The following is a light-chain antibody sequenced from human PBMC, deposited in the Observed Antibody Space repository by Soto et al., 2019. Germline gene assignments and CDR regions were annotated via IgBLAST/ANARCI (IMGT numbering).Light chain of an antibody. J-gene: IGKJ4*01. CDR1: QDISNY. CDR3: QPYDNLFFS. Sequence: DIQMTQSPSSLSASVGDRVIITCQASQDISNYLNWYQKKPGKAPKLLIYDVFNLEAGVPSRFSGRGSGTKFTLNISSLQPEDIATYYCQPYDNLFFSFGGGTRVEIK. CDR2: DVF. V-gene: IGKV1-33*01.